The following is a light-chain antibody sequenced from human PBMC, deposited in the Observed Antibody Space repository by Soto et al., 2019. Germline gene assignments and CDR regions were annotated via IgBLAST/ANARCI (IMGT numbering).Light chain of an antibody. Sequence: QSALTQPASVSGSPGQSITISCTGTSSDGGGYSYISWYQHNPGRAPQLMIYDVSNRPSGVSDRFSGSKSGNTASLTISRLQAEDEADYYCSSYTTSSTYVFGSGTTVTVL. J-gene: IGLJ1*01. CDR3: SSYTTSSTYV. CDR2: DVS. V-gene: IGLV2-14*03. CDR1: SSDGGGYSY.